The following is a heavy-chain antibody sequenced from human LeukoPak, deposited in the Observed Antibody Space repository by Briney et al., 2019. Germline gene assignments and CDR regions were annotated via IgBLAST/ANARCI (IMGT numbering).Heavy chain of an antibody. V-gene: IGHV3-23*01. Sequence: GGSLRLSCAASGFTFSAYSLSWVRQAPGKGLEWVSYISDSGDLTYYADSVRGRFTISRDNYRNTLFLQMYILRAEDTAVYYVVNDGLSWGPGTLVTVSS. CDR2: ISDSGDLT. CDR1: GFTFSAYS. J-gene: IGHJ5*02. CDR3: VNDGLS.